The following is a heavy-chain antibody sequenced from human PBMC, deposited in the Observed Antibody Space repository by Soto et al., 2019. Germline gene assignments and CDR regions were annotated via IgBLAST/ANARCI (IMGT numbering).Heavy chain of an antibody. CDR1: GYTFTSYG. CDR3: ARGGGVLRYFDWLSVDDAFDI. V-gene: IGHV1-18*01. D-gene: IGHD3-9*01. Sequence: ASVKVSCKASGYTFTSYGISWVRQAPGQGLEWMGWISAYNGNTNYAQKLQGRVTMTTDTSTRTAYMELRSLRSDDTAVYYCARGGGVLRYFDWLSVDDAFDIWGQGTMVTVSS. J-gene: IGHJ3*02. CDR2: ISAYNGNT.